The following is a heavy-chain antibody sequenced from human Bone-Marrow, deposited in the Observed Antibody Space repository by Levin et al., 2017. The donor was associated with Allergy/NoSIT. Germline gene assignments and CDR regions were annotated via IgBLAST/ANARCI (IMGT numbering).Heavy chain of an antibody. D-gene: IGHD5-24*01. CDR3: GKDVGYNSSPTADY. CDR1: GFTFHDYT. J-gene: IGHJ4*02. Sequence: GGSLRLSCAASGFTFHDYTMHWVRQTPGKGLEWVSLISWNGGVTYYADSVKGRFTISRDNTKNFLYLQMNSLRTEDTALYYCGKDVGYNSSPTADYWGQGTLVTVSS. CDR2: ISWNGGVT. V-gene: IGHV3-43*01.